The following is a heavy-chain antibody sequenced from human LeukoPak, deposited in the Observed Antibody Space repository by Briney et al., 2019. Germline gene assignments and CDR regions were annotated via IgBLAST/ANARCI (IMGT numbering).Heavy chain of an antibody. J-gene: IGHJ3*02. Sequence: GGSLRLSCGASGFTVSNNHMSWVRQAPGKGLEWVSIISGSGDRTLHADSVKGRFTVSRDNSKNTVYLQMNSLRAEDTAVYYCAKDLRNIRTLVDLQMIWGQGTLVIVSS. CDR1: GFTVSNNH. V-gene: IGHV3-23*01. CDR3: AKDLRNIRTLVDLQMI. D-gene: IGHD2-8*02. CDR2: ISGSGDRT.